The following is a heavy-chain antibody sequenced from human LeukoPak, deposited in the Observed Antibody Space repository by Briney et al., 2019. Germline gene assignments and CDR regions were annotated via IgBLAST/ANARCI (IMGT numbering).Heavy chain of an antibody. V-gene: IGHV4-34*01. CDR1: GGSFSGYY. Sequence: SETLSLTCAVYGGSFSGYYWSWIRQPPGKGLEWMWEINHSGSTNYNPSLKSRVTISVDKYTNQFSLKLSSATAADTAVYYCARLRNYYDSREGDAFDIWGQGTMVTVSS. CDR2: INHSGST. D-gene: IGHD3-22*01. J-gene: IGHJ3*02. CDR3: ARLRNYYDSREGDAFDI.